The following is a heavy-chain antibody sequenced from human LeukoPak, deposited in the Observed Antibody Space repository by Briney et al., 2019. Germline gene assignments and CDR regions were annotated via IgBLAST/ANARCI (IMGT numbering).Heavy chain of an antibody. D-gene: IGHD2-15*01. J-gene: IGHJ4*02. CDR2: ISWNSGTI. CDR1: GFTLDDYA. V-gene: IGHV3-9*01. CDR3: ANGMVARRGAFDY. Sequence: PWGSLRLSCSASGFTLDDYAMHWVRQAPGKGLEWVSGISWNSGTIGNADSVKVRFTISRDNAKNSLYLQMNSLRVEDPALYYCANGMVARRGAFDYWGPGNLVTVSS.